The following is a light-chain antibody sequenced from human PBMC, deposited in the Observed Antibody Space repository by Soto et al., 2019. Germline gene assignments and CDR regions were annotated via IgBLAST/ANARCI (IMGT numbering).Light chain of an antibody. CDR3: QQYNSWPET. J-gene: IGKJ1*01. Sequence: EIQMTQSPATLSVSPGERATLSCRASQSISNNLAWYHHKPGQAPRLLIYDAFTRATGIPTRFSGSGSGTEFTLTISSLQSEDFAVYSCQQYNSWPETFGQGTKVEIK. CDR2: DAF. V-gene: IGKV3-15*01. CDR1: QSISNN.